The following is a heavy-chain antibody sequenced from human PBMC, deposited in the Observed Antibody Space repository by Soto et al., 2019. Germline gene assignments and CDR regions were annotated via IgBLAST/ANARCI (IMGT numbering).Heavy chain of an antibody. CDR2: ITDNGGDS. J-gene: IGHJ4*02. V-gene: IGHV3-23*01. CDR1: GITFGGRA. D-gene: IGHD3-10*01. CDR3: VRGSQDSYPGSRIFDF. Sequence: GGSLRLSCVASGITFGGRAMSWVRQAPGEGLGWVSTITDNGGDSKYADSVRGRFTISRDNSKKILYLQMSNLRAEDSAVYYCVRGSQDSYPGSRIFDFWGRGTLVTVPQ.